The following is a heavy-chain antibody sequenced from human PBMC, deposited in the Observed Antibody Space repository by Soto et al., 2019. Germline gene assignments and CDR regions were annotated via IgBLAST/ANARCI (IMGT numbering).Heavy chain of an antibody. CDR1: GFTFSSYG. V-gene: IGHV3-33*01. CDR3: ARARIDYDYGMDV. J-gene: IGHJ6*02. Sequence: QVQLVESGGGVVQPGRSLRLSCAASGFTFSSYGMHWVRQAPGKGLEWVAVIWYDGSNKYYADSVKGRFTISRDNSKNTRYLQMNSLRAEDTAVYYCARARIDYDYGMDVWGQGTTVTVSS. CDR2: IWYDGSNK.